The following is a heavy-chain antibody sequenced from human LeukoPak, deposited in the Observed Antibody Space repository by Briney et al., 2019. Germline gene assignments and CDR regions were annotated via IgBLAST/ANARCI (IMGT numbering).Heavy chain of an antibody. V-gene: IGHV4-4*07. CDR3: AREVGAWELPDY. CDR1: GGSISSYY. D-gene: IGHD1-26*01. Sequence: PSETLSLTCTDPGGSISSYYWSWIRQPPGKGLEWIGRIYTSVSTKYNPSLKSRVTMSVDTSKNQFSLKLSSVTAADTAVYYCAREVGAWELPDYWGQGTLVTVSS. CDR2: IYTSVST. J-gene: IGHJ4*02.